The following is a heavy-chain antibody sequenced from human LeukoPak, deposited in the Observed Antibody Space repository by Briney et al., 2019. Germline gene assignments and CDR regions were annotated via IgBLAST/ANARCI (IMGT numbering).Heavy chain of an antibody. D-gene: IGHD2-15*01. CDR2: IWYDGSNK. J-gene: IGHJ5*02. Sequence: GRSLRLSCAASGFTFSSYGMHWVRQAPGKGLEWVAVIWYDGSNKYYADSVKGRFTISRDNSKNTLYLQMNSLRAEDTAVYYCARDVRSCSGGSCYFDSDQNCFDPWGQGTLVTVSS. CDR1: GFTFSSYG. V-gene: IGHV3-33*01. CDR3: ARDVRSCSGGSCYFDSDQNCFDP.